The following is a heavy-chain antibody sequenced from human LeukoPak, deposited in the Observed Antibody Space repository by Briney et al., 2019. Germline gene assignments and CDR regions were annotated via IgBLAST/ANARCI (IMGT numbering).Heavy chain of an antibody. Sequence: GGSLRLSCAASGFPVSSNYMSWVRPAPGKGLEWVSVIYSGGSTYYADSVKGRFTISRDNSKNTLYLQMNSLRAEDTAVYYCARDRSLYGFDYWGQGTLVTVSS. J-gene: IGHJ4*02. CDR1: GFPVSSNY. CDR3: ARDRSLYGFDY. CDR2: IYSGGST. D-gene: IGHD2-8*01. V-gene: IGHV3-66*01.